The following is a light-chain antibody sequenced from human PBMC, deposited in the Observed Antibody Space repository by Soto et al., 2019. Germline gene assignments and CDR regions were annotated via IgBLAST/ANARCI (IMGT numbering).Light chain of an antibody. V-gene: IGKV4-1*01. CDR1: QSVLYSSNNKNY. J-gene: IGKJ2*01. CDR3: QQYESTPPT. Sequence: DIVMTQSPDSLAVSLGERATINCKSSQSVLYSSNNKNYLAWYQQRPGQPPKLLIYCASTRESGRPDRFSGSGSGTDSNLTITSLQAEDVAVYYCQQYESTPPTFGQGTKLEIK. CDR2: CAS.